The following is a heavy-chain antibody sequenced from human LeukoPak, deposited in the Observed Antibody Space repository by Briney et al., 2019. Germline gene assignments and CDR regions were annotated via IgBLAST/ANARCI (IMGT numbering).Heavy chain of an antibody. CDR1: GFTFSSYG. D-gene: IGHD6-19*01. V-gene: IGHV3-30*02. CDR2: IRYDGSNK. Sequence: GGSLRLSCAASGFTFSSYGMHWVRQAPGKGLEWVAFIRYDGSNKYYADSVKGRFTISRDNSKNTLYLQMNSLRAEDTAVYYCAKAGYSSGNYYYYGMDVWGQGITVTVSS. J-gene: IGHJ6*02. CDR3: AKAGYSSGNYYYYGMDV.